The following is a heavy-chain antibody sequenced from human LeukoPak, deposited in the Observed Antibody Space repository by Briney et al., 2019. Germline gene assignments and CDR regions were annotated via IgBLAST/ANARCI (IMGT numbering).Heavy chain of an antibody. Sequence: ASVKVSCKASGYTFTTYDINWVRQATGQGLEWMGWMNPNSGNTGYAQKFQGRVTMTRSTSLSTAYMELSSLTSEDTAVYYCARDRQPDGHVLRFLEWLPQLEFDYWGQGTLVTVSS. D-gene: IGHD3-3*01. CDR2: MNPNSGNT. J-gene: IGHJ4*02. CDR1: GYTFTTYD. CDR3: ARDRQPDGHVLRFLEWLPQLEFDY. V-gene: IGHV1-8*01.